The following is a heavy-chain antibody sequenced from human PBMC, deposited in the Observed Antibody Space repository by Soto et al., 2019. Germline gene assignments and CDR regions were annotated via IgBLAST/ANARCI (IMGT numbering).Heavy chain of an antibody. D-gene: IGHD1-26*01. Sequence: QITLKESGPTLVKPTQTLTLTCSFSGFSLSTSGVGVGWIRQPAGEALEWLALIYSNDDKRYSPSLRNRLTINKDTSKKHVVLTMTNMDPVDTATYYCAHGIKKEGPYNFDYCGHGTLVTVSS. CDR1: GFSLSTSGVG. CDR3: AHGIKKEGPYNFDY. CDR2: IYSNDDK. V-gene: IGHV2-5*01. J-gene: IGHJ4*01.